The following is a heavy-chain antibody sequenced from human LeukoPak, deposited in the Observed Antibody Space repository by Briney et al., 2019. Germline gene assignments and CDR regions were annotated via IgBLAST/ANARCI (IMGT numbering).Heavy chain of an antibody. J-gene: IGHJ4*02. D-gene: IGHD3-3*01. CDR1: GGTFSNYA. Sequence: GASLTVSCTASGGTFSNYAISWVRQAPGQGLEWMGGIIPIFGTGHSAQKFQGRVTITADESTRTPHMPLRRLRSDATPVYYCAKGHDDFRQFDFWAQGTLVTVSS. V-gene: IGHV1-69*13. CDR3: AKGHDDFRQFDF. CDR2: IIPIFGTG.